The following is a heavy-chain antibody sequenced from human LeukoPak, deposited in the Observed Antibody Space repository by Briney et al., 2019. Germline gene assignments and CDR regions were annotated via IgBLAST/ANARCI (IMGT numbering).Heavy chain of an antibody. CDR2: IYYSGST. V-gene: IGHV4-31*03. Sequence: PSETLSPTCTVSGGSISSGGYYWSWIRQHPGKGLEWIGYIYYSGSTYYNPSLKSRVTISVDTSKNQFSLKLSSVTAADTAVYYCARGSERQQLVLYDYWGQGTLVTVSS. D-gene: IGHD6-13*01. CDR1: GGSISSGGYY. CDR3: ARGSERQQLVLYDY. J-gene: IGHJ4*02.